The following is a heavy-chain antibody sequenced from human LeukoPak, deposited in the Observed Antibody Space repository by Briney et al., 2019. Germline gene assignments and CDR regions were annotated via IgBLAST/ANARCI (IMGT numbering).Heavy chain of an antibody. Sequence: PGGSLRLSCAASGFTFSNAWMSWVRQAPGKGLEWVGRIKIKTDGGTTDYAASVKGRFTISRDDSKNTLYLQMNSLKTEDTAVYYCTTVRDSTSCCIFDYWGQGTLVTVSS. CDR1: GFTFSNAW. D-gene: IGHD2-2*01. J-gene: IGHJ4*02. V-gene: IGHV3-15*01. CDR2: IKIKTDGGTT. CDR3: TTVRDSTSCCIFDY.